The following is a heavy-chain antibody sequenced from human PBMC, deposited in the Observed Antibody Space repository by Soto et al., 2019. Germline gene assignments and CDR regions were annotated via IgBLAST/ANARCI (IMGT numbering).Heavy chain of an antibody. D-gene: IGHD2-2*02. CDR2: INPESTTL. V-gene: IGHV3-74*01. Sequence: EAQLVESGGGLVQPGGSLTLSCTASEITLNIYWMHWIRQAPGKGLVWVSRINPESTTLTYADSVTGRFTISRDCAKNTLYLQMNGLSAEDTAIYYCTKYTFGAWDSWGQGTLVTVSS. J-gene: IGHJ4*02. CDR3: TKYTFGAWDS. CDR1: EITLNIYW.